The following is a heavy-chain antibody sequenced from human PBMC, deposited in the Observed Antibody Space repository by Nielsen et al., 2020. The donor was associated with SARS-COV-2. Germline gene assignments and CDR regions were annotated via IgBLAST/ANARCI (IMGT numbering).Heavy chain of an antibody. Sequence: GGSLRLSCAASGFTFSSYSMNWVRQAPGKGLEWVSSISSSSSYIYYADSVKGRFTISRDSAKNSLYLQMNSLRAEDTAVYYCARDPGWLQFDCWGQGTLVTVSS. CDR3: ARDPGWLQFDC. CDR2: ISSSSSYI. CDR1: GFTFSSYS. V-gene: IGHV3-21*01. D-gene: IGHD5-24*01. J-gene: IGHJ4*02.